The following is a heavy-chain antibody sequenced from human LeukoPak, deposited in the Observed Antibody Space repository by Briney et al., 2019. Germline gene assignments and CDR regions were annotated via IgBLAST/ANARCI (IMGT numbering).Heavy chain of an antibody. D-gene: IGHD3-10*01. CDR1: GFTFSSYA. V-gene: IGHV3-30*04. CDR3: ARDREVRGDMDV. CDR2: ISYEGAYK. J-gene: IGHJ6*04. Sequence: PGRSLRLSCAASGFTFSSYAMLWVRQAPGKGLEWVATISYEGAYKFYADSVKGRCTISRDNSMNTLYLQMNSLRAEDTAVYYCARDREVRGDMDVWGKGTTVTVSS.